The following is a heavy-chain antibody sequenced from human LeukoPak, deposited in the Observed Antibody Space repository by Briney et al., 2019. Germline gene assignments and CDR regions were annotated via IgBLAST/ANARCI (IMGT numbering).Heavy chain of an antibody. CDR1: GGSISSYY. D-gene: IGHD3-3*01. CDR2: IYYSGST. Sequence: SETLSLTCTVSGGSISSYYWSWIRQPPGKALEWIGYIYYSGSTNYNPSLKSRVTISVDTSKNQFSLKLSSVTAADTAVYYCARVNYDFWSGYYWTYYFDYWGQGTLVTVSS. CDR3: ARVNYDFWSGYYWTYYFDY. J-gene: IGHJ4*02. V-gene: IGHV4-59*01.